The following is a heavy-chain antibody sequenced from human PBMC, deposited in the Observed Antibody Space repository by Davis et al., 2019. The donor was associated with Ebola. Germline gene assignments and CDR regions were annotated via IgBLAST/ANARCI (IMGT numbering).Heavy chain of an antibody. CDR2: ISYDGSNK. D-gene: IGHD2-15*01. CDR1: GFTFSSYG. Sequence: PGGSLRLSCAASGFTFSSYGMHWVRQAPGKGLEWVAVISYDGSNKYYADSVKGRFTISRDNSKNTLYLQMNSLRAEDTAVYYCAKVFCSGGSCYLSWYYYYGMDVWGQGTTVTVSS. V-gene: IGHV3-30*18. J-gene: IGHJ6*02. CDR3: AKVFCSGGSCYLSWYYYYGMDV.